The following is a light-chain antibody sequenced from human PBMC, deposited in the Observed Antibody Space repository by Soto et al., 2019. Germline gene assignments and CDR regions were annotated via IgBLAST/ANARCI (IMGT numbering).Light chain of an antibody. V-gene: IGKV3-20*01. J-gene: IGKJ4*01. CDR2: GAS. CDR1: QSVSSSY. Sequence: EIVLTQSPGTLSLSPGERATLSCRASQSVSSSYLAWYQQKPGQAPRLLSYGASSRATGMPDRFSGSGSGTDFTLTISRLEPEDFAVYYCQQYGSSPPLTFGGGTKVEIK. CDR3: QQYGSSPPLT.